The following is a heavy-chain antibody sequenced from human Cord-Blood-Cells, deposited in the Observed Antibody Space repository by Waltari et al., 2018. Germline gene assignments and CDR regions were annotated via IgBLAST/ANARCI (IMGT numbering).Heavy chain of an antibody. D-gene: IGHD6-6*01. CDR2: INPNSVGT. J-gene: IGHJ4*02. CDR1: GYTFTGYY. V-gene: IGHV1-2*02. Sequence: QVQLVQSGAEVKKPGASVKVSCKASGYTFTGYYMHWVRQAPGQGLEWMGWINPNSVGTNYAQKFQGRVTMTRDTSISTTYMELSRLRSDDTAVYYCARVEYSSSSFDYWGQGTLVTVSS. CDR3: ARVEYSSSSFDY.